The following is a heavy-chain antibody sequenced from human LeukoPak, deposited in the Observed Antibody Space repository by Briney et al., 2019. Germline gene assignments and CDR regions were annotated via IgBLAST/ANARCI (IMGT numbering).Heavy chain of an antibody. Sequence: GGSLRLSCTASGFTFSSYSMNWVRQAPGKGLEWLSYISSSGSPTHYADSVKGRFIISRDNSKNTLYLQMNSLRAEDTAVYYCARASSTSYYYYGMDVWGQGTTVTVSS. CDR3: ARASSTSYYYYGMDV. V-gene: IGHV3-48*01. CDR2: ISSSGSPT. D-gene: IGHD2-15*01. J-gene: IGHJ6*02. CDR1: GFTFSSYS.